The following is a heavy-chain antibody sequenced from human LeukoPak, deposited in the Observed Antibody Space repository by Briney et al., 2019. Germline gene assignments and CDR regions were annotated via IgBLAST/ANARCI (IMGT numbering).Heavy chain of an antibody. CDR3: AKLYYEFWSGDYDSSYFDY. V-gene: IGHV3-23*01. Sequence: PGGSLRLSCAASGFTFSSYAMSWVRQAPGKGLEWVSAISGSGGSTYYADSVKGRFPISRDNSKHTLYLQMNSVRAEDTGVYYCAKLYYEFWSGDYDSSYFDYWGEGTLVTASS. CDR2: ISGSGGST. J-gene: IGHJ4*02. D-gene: IGHD3-3*01. CDR1: GFTFSSYA.